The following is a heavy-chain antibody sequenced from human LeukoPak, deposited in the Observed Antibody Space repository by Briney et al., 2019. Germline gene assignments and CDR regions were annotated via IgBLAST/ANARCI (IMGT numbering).Heavy chain of an antibody. D-gene: IGHD4-17*01. CDR2: IYWNDYK. V-gene: IGHV2-5*01. Sequence: SGPTLVKPTQTLTLTCTFSGFSLSTHGAGVGWIRQPPGKALERLALIYWNDYKRYSPSLKSRLTITKDTSKNQVVLTMTNMDPVDTATYYGAHRRPIDYGLLWFDPWGQGTLVTVSS. CDR1: GFSLSTHGAG. J-gene: IGHJ5*02. CDR3: AHRRPIDYGLLWFDP.